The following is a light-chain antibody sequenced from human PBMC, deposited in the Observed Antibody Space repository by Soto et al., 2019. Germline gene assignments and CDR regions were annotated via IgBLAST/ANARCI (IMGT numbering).Light chain of an antibody. CDR1: SSNIGSNT. CDR3: AEWDDSLNGVV. V-gene: IGLV1-44*01. CDR2: SNN. Sequence: QSVLTQPPSASGTPGQRVTISCSGSSSNIGSNTVNWYQQLPGTAPKLLIYSNNQRPSGVPDRFSGSKSGTSASLAISGLQSEDEADYYCAEWDDSLNGVVFGGGTKVTV. J-gene: IGLJ2*01.